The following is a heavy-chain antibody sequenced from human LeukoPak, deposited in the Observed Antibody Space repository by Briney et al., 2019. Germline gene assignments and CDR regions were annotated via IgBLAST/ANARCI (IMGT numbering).Heavy chain of an antibody. CDR1: GGSISSYY. V-gene: IGHV4-59*01. J-gene: IGHJ4*02. D-gene: IGHD6-13*01. CDR3: ARRDSSSWWSYFDY. Sequence: SETLSLTCTVSGGSISSYYWSWIRQPPGKGLEWIGYIYYSGSTNYNPSLKSRVTISVDTSKNQFSLRLSSVTAADTAVYYCARRDSSSWWSYFDYWGQGTLVTVSS. CDR2: IYYSGST.